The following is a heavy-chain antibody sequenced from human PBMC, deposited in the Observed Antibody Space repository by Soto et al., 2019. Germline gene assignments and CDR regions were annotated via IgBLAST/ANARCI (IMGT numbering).Heavy chain of an antibody. Sequence: GGSLRLSCAASGFPFSNFEMNWVRQAPGKGLEWLSYINSRGSAIHYADSVQGRFTISRDNAKNSLYLQMNSLRAEDTAVYYCAPGGATGGDRWGQGTLVTVSS. CDR1: GFPFSNFE. D-gene: IGHD2-8*02. J-gene: IGHJ4*02. CDR3: APGGATGGDR. CDR2: INSRGSAI. V-gene: IGHV3-48*03.